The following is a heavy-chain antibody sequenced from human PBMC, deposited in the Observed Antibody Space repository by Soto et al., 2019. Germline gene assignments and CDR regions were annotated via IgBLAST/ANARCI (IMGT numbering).Heavy chain of an antibody. J-gene: IGHJ4*02. Sequence: QVPLVQSGAEVKKPGASVKVSCKASDYTFSSYGISWMRQAPGQGLEWMGWISAYTGNTKSTQKFQGRVTMTTNTSTSTAYMELRSLRSDDTAVYFCARDLGDYFDSTGYYYPFDYWGQGTLVTVSS. CDR3: ARDLGDYFDSTGYYYPFDY. D-gene: IGHD3-22*01. CDR1: DYTFSSYG. CDR2: ISAYTGNT. V-gene: IGHV1-18*04.